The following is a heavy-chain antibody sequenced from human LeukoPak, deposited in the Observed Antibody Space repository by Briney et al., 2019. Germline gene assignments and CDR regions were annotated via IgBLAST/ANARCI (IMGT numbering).Heavy chain of an antibody. CDR2: IKQDGSEK. D-gene: IGHD2-15*01. CDR3: AKRRSLDIVVVVAATWDAFDI. CDR1: GFTFSSYW. J-gene: IGHJ3*02. Sequence: GGSLRLSCAASGFTFSSYWMSWVRQAPGKGLEWVANIKQDGSEKYYVDSVKGRFTISRDNAKNSLYLQMNSLRAEDTAVYYCAKRRSLDIVVVVAATWDAFDIWGQGTMVTVSS. V-gene: IGHV3-7*03.